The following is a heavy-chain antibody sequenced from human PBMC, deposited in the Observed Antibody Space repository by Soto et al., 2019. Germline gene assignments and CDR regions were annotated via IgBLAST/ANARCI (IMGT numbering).Heavy chain of an antibody. D-gene: IGHD3-3*01. CDR1: AFTFSSYS. Sequence: GGSLRLSCVGSAFTFSSYSLNWVRQAPGKGLEWVSSITSGSSFIDYADSVKGRFTISRDNSKNTLYLQMNSLRAEDTAVYYCAKAGRPTYYDFWSGSWLDYWGQGTLVTVSS. CDR2: ITSGSSFI. J-gene: IGHJ4*02. CDR3: AKAGRPTYYDFWSGSWLDY. V-gene: IGHV3-21*04.